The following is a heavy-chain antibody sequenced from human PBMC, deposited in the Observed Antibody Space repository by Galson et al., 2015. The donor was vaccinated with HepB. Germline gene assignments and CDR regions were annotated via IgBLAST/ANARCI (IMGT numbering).Heavy chain of an antibody. J-gene: IGHJ4*02. CDR3: VKGADSNDDRYDY. CDR1: GFIFRNYA. Sequence: SLRLSCAASGFIFRNYAMTWVRQAPGTGLEWVSGMSDTGVNTYYADAVKDRFTISRDNSKKMLYLHMSSLRVEDTATYFCVKGADSNDDRYDYWGQGTLVTVSS. D-gene: IGHD1-1*01. CDR2: MSDTGVNT. V-gene: IGHV3-23*01.